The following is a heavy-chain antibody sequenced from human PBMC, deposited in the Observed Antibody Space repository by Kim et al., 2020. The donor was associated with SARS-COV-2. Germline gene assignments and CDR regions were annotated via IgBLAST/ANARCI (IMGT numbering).Heavy chain of an antibody. V-gene: IGHV3-53*01. D-gene: IGHD4-17*01. J-gene: IGHJ4*01. Sequence: GGSLRLSCAASGFTVSSKFMSWVRQAPGKGLEWVSVIYSGGSTYYADSVKGRFSISRDNFKNTLYLQMNSLRAEDTAVYYCATGGDDYGDYEDYWGHGTLVTVSS. CDR3: ATGGDDYGDYEDY. CDR1: GFTVSSKF. CDR2: IYSGGST.